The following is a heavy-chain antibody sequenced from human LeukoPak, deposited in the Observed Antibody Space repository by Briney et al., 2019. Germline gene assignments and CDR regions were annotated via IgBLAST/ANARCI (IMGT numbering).Heavy chain of an antibody. CDR3: ARGSVTNYYYYYMDA. CDR1: GYTFTSYD. Sequence: GASVKVSCKASGYTFTSYDINWVRQATGQGLEWMGWMNPNSGNTGYAQKFQGRVTITRNTSISTAYMELSSLRSEDTAVYYCARGSVTNYYYYYMDAWGKGTTVTVSS. CDR2: MNPNSGNT. D-gene: IGHD4-11*01. J-gene: IGHJ6*03. V-gene: IGHV1-8*03.